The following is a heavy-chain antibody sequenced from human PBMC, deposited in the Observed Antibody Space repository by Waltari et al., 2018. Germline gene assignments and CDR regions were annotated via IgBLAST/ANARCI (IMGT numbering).Heavy chain of an antibody. CDR1: GFTFSSYW. Sequence: EVQLVESGGGLVQPGGSLRLSCAASGFTFSSYWMSWVRQAPGMGLEWVANIKQDGSEKYYVDSVKGRFTISRDNAKNSLYLQMNSLRAEDTAVYYCARDIKEGREIRYGGYGGFDYWGQGTLVTVSS. CDR2: IKQDGSEK. V-gene: IGHV3-7*01. CDR3: ARDIKEGREIRYGGYGGFDY. D-gene: IGHD5-12*01. J-gene: IGHJ4*02.